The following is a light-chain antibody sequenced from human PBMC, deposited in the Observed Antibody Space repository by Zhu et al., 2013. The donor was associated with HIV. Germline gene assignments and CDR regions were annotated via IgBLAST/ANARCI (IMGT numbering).Light chain of an antibody. CDR3: LQDHNYPWT. Sequence: IQMTQSPSTLSASIGDTVTITCRASQSISTWLAWYQQKPGKAPKLLIYAASTLQSGVPPRFSGSGSGTDFTLTIRTLQPEDFATYYCLQDHNYPWTFGQGTKVEI. CDR2: AAS. V-gene: IGKV1-6*01. CDR1: QSISTW. J-gene: IGKJ1*01.